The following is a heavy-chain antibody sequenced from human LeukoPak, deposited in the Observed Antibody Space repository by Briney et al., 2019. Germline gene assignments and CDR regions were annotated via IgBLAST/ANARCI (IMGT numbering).Heavy chain of an antibody. Sequence: SGGSLRLSCAASGFTFSSYSMNWVRQAPGKGLEWVSSISSSSSYIYYADSVKGRFTISRDNSKNTLYLQMNSLRAEDTAVYYCAKESLDGDYSVGDYWGQGTLVTVSS. CDR1: GFTFSSYS. CDR3: AKESLDGDYSVGDY. V-gene: IGHV3-21*01. CDR2: ISSSSSYI. J-gene: IGHJ4*02. D-gene: IGHD4-17*01.